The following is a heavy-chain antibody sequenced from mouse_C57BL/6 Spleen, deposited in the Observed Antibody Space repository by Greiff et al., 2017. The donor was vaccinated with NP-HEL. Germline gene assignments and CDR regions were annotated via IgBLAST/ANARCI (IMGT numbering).Heavy chain of an antibody. D-gene: IGHD1-1*01. Sequence: VQLQQSVAELVRPGASVKLSCTASGFNIKNTYMHWVKQRPEQGLEWIGRIDPANGNTKYVPKFQGKATITADTSSNTAYLQLSSLTSEDSSIYYCARGDYYGSSYYAMYDWGHGPSVTVAS. J-gene: IGHJ4*01. CDR2: IDPANGNT. CDR3: ARGDYYGSSYYAMYD. CDR1: GFNIKNTY. V-gene: IGHV14-3*01.